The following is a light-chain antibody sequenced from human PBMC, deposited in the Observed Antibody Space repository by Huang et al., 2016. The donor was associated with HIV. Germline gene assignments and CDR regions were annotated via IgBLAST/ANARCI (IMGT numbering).Light chain of an antibody. J-gene: IGKJ2*01. CDR2: DAS. V-gene: IGKV1-33*01. CDR1: QDISNY. CDR3: QHYDDPYT. Sequence: DIQMTQSPSSLSASVGDRVTITCQASQDISNYLSWYQHKPGRAPKPLIFDASSLETGVPSRFSGSGSGTYFTLTIASLQPEEVATYYCQHYDDPYTFGQGTKLEIK.